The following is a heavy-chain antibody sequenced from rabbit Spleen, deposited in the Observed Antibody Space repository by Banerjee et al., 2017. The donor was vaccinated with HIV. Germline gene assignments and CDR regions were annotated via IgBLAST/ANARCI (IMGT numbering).Heavy chain of an antibody. D-gene: IGHD3-3*01. V-gene: IGHV1S40*01. CDR3: ARDSGVGPYIDGYFNL. Sequence: QQLVESGGGLVKPGASLTLTCKASGVSFSSGYDMCWVRQAPGKGLEWIACIYTTNLKTYYASWAKGRFTISKTSSTTVTLQMTSLTVADTATYFCARDSGVGPYIDGYFNLWGQGTLVTVS. J-gene: IGHJ4*01. CDR2: IYTTNLKT. CDR1: GVSFSSGYD.